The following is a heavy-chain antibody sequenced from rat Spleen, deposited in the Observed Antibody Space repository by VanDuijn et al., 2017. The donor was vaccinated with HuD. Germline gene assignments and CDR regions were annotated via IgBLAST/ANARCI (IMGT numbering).Heavy chain of an antibody. CDR3: TTDTFYDGTYYPGGFDY. CDR2: ISNDGGST. CDR1: GLSFSNYG. Sequence: EVHLVESGGGLVQPGRSLKLSCAASGLSFSNYGMAWVRQAPQKGLEWVAYISNDGGSTYYPDSVKGRFTISRDNVKSTLYLQLDSLRSEDTATYYCTTDTFYDGTYYPGGFDYWGQGVMVTVSS. V-gene: IGHV5-27*01. J-gene: IGHJ2*01. D-gene: IGHD1-12*02.